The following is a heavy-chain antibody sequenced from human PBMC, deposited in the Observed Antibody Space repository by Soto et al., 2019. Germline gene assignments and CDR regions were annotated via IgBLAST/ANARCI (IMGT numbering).Heavy chain of an antibody. Sequence: SETLSHTFALSGDSVYSNSAAWNWIRQSPSRGLEWLGRTYYRSKWYNDYAVSLKSRITINPDTSKNQFSLQLNSVTPEDTTVYYCARASGKRKYYGIDVWGQGSTVTVSS. V-gene: IGHV6-1*01. CDR1: GDSVYSNSAA. D-gene: IGHD3-10*01. J-gene: IGHJ6*02. CDR2: TYYRSKWYN. CDR3: ARASGKRKYYGIDV.